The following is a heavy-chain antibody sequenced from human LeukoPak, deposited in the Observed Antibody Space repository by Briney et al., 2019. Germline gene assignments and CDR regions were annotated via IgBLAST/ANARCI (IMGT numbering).Heavy chain of an antibody. CDR2: IYSSGST. CDR3: ARGVGDYYGSGSYYHYYYYMDV. CDR1: GGSIRGYY. Sequence: SETLSLTCNVSGGSIRGYYWSWIRQPPGKGLEWIGYIYSSGSTNYNPSLKSRVTMSVDTSKNQFSLKVNSVTAADTAVYYCARGVGDYYGSGSYYHYYYYMDVWGKGTTVTISS. J-gene: IGHJ6*03. V-gene: IGHV4-59*01. D-gene: IGHD3-10*01.